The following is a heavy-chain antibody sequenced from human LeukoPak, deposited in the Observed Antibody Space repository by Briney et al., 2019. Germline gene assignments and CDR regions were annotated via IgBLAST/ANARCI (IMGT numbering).Heavy chain of an antibody. CDR2: TSWNSGSI. J-gene: IGHJ4*02. CDR1: GFTFDDYA. CDR3: ALGIFTNFDY. Sequence: GRSLRLSCAASGFTFDDYAMHWVRQAPGKGLEWVSGTSWNSGSIGYADSVKGRFTISRDNAKNSLYLQMNSLRAEDTALYYCALGIFTNFDYWGQGTLVTVSS. D-gene: IGHD3-3*01. V-gene: IGHV3-9*01.